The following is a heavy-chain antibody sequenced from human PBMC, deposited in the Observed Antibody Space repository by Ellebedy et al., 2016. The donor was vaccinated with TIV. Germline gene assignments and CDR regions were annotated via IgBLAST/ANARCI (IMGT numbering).Heavy chain of an antibody. CDR3: ASSLRAIAADY. CDR2: IYHSGST. J-gene: IGHJ4*02. D-gene: IGHD6-25*01. Sequence: LRLXXAVSGGSISSGGYSWSWIRQPPGKGLERIGYIYHSGSTYYNPSLKSRVTISVDRSKNQFSLKLSSVTAADTAVYYCASSLRAIAADYWGQGTLVTVSS. V-gene: IGHV4-30-2*01. CDR1: GGSISSGGYS.